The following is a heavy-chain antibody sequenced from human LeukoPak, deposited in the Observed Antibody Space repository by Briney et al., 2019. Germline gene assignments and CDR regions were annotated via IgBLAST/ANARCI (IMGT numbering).Heavy chain of an antibody. J-gene: IGHJ6*02. V-gene: IGHV3-21*01. CDR3: ARDLPSSGYYPSYGMDV. Sequence: GGSLRLSCAASGFTFSSHWMHWVRQVPGKGLVWVSSISSSSSYIYYADSVKGRFTISRDNAKNSLYLQMNSLRAEDTAVYYCARDLPSSGYYPSYGMDVWGQGTTVTVSS. CDR1: GFTFSSHW. CDR2: ISSSSSYI. D-gene: IGHD3-22*01.